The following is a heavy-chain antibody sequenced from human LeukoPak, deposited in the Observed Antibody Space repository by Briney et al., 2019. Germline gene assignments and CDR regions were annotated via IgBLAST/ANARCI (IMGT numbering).Heavy chain of an antibody. CDR1: GFTFSTYP. CDR3: AKERTQTTSFDY. Sequence: GGSLRLSCAASGFTFSTYPMSWVCQAPGKGLEWVSLISGSGGATYYADSVKGRFTISRDNSKNTLYLQMNSLRAEDTAVYYCAKERTQTTSFDYWGQGTLVTVSS. D-gene: IGHD2/OR15-2a*01. J-gene: IGHJ4*02. CDR2: ISGSGGAT. V-gene: IGHV3-23*01.